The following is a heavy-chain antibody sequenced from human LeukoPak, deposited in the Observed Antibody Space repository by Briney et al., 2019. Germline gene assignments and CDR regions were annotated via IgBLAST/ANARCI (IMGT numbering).Heavy chain of an antibody. J-gene: IGHJ3*01. CDR1: GFRFSGAG. V-gene: IGHV3-48*01. CDR3: VRYSWNDDGFDA. D-gene: IGHD1-1*01. CDR2: ISASATAI. Sequence: GGSLRLSCAASGFRFSGAGMNWVRQAPGKEPEWISYISASATAIFYADSVEGRFTISRDNVKNSLFLQMSSLRAEDTAVYYCVRYSWNDDGFDAWGQGTWVSVSS.